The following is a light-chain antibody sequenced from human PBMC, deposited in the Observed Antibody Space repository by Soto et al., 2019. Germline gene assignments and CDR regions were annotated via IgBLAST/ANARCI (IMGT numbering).Light chain of an antibody. CDR2: KAS. CDR1: QTISSW. Sequence: DIQMTQSPSTLSGSVGDRVTITCRASQTISSWLAWYQQKPGKAPKLLIYKASTLTSGVPSRFSGSGSGTDFTLTISGLQPEDVATYYCLNYNNAPQTFGQGTKVEIK. V-gene: IGKV1-27*01. J-gene: IGKJ1*01. CDR3: LNYNNAPQT.